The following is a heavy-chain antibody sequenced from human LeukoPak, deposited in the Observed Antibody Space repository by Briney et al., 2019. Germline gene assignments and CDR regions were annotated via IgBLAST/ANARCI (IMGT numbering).Heavy chain of an antibody. J-gene: IGHJ3*02. CDR1: GGSISSYY. V-gene: IGHV4-59*01. Sequence: SETLSLTCTVSGGSISSYYWSWIRQPPGKGLEWIGYIFYSGSTNYNPSLKSRVTISVDTSKNQFSLKLSSVTAADTAVYYCARGDVGSMIVVVSAFDIWGQGTMVTVSS. CDR2: IFYSGST. CDR3: ARGDVGSMIVVVSAFDI. D-gene: IGHD3-22*01.